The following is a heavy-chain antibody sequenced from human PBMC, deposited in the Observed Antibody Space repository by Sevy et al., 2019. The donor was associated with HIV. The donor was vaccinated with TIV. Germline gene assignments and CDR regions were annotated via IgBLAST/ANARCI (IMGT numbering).Heavy chain of an antibody. CDR1: GGSINDLY. J-gene: IGHJ5*02. CDR3: ARHPLGILEGFDP. D-gene: IGHD3-3*01. Sequence: TLSLTCTVSGGSINDLYWSWIRQTPGRGLEWIGYISYGGITNYNPSLKSRVIISVDTSKNQFSLKLNSMTAAATAVYYCARHPLGILEGFDPWGQGILVTVSS. CDR2: ISYGGIT. V-gene: IGHV4-59*08.